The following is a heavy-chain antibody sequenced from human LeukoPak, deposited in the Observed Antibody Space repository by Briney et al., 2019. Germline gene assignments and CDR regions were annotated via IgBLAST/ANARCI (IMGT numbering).Heavy chain of an antibody. V-gene: IGHV3-15*01. Sequence: GGSLRLSCAASGFTFSNAWMSWVRQAPGKGLEWVGRIKSKTDGGTTDYAAPVKGRFTISRDDSKNTLYLQMNSLKTEDTAVYYCTTYQGRYCSSTSCYVFDYWGQGNLVTVSS. CDR2: IKSKTDGGTT. J-gene: IGHJ4*02. CDR3: TTYQGRYCSSTSCYVFDY. CDR1: GFTFSNAW. D-gene: IGHD2-2*01.